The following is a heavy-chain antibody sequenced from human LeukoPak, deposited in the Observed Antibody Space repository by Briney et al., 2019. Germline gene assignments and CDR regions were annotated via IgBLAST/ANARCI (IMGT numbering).Heavy chain of an antibody. Sequence: GGSLRLSCAASGFTFSSYGMHWVRQAPGKGLEWVAFIRYDGSNKYYADSVKGRFTISRDNSKNTLYLQMNCLRAEDTAVYYCAKSSFYCSSTSCYGPDYYYYYMDVWGKGTTVTVSS. V-gene: IGHV3-30*02. CDR2: IRYDGSNK. D-gene: IGHD2-2*01. J-gene: IGHJ6*03. CDR3: AKSSFYCSSTSCYGPDYYYYYMDV. CDR1: GFTFSSYG.